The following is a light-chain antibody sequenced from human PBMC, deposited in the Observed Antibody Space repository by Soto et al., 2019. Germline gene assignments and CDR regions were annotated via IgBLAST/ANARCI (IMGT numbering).Light chain of an antibody. CDR3: QQYGNSLPWT. J-gene: IGKJ1*01. V-gene: IGKV3-20*01. Sequence: EIVFTQSPGTLSLSPGERATLSCRASQSVSNNYLGWYQQKPGQAPRLLVYGASRRATGIPDRFSGSGSGTDFTLTISGLEAEDFPVYYCQQYGNSLPWTFGQGTKVDIK. CDR1: QSVSNNY. CDR2: GAS.